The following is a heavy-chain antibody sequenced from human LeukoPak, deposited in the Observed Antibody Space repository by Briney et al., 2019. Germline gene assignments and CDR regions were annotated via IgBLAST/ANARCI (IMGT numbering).Heavy chain of an antibody. Sequence: GESLKISCKGSGYSFTNYWIGWVRQMPGKGLEWMGIIYPGDSDTRYSPSFQGQVTISVDKSISTAYLQWSSLKASDTAIYYCARHSDTTMVRGVMYYYYYGMDVWGQGTTVTVSS. V-gene: IGHV5-51*01. CDR3: ARHSDTTMVRGVMYYYYYGMDV. CDR2: IYPGDSDT. J-gene: IGHJ6*02. CDR1: GYSFTNYW. D-gene: IGHD3-10*01.